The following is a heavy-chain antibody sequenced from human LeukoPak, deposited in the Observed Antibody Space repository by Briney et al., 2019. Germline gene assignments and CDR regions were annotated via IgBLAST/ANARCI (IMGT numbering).Heavy chain of an antibody. CDR3: ACFDY. V-gene: IGHV4-59*04. CDR1: GGSISSYY. Sequence: SETLSLTCTVSGGSISSYYWDWIRQPPGKGLEWIGYISYSGSTNYNPSLKSRVTISVDTSQNQFSLNLRSVTAADTAIYYCACFDYWGQGTLVTVPS. CDR2: ISYSGST. J-gene: IGHJ4*02.